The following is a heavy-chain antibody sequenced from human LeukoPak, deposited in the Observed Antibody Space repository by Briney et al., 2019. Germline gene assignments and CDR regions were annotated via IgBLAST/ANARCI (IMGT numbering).Heavy chain of an antibody. J-gene: IGHJ4*02. Sequence: ASVKVSCKASGYTFTSYYMHWVRQAPGQGLEWMGWINPNSGGTNYAQKFQGRVTMTRDTSISTAYMELSRLRSDDTAVYYCARDFGPEYYGSGSKTDDYWGQGTLVTVSS. D-gene: IGHD3-10*01. V-gene: IGHV1-2*02. CDR1: GYTFTSYY. CDR2: INPNSGGT. CDR3: ARDFGPEYYGSGSKTDDY.